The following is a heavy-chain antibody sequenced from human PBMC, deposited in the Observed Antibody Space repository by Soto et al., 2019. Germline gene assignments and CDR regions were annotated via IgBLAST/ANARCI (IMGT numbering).Heavy chain of an antibody. J-gene: IGHJ6*02. Sequence: PGGSLRLSCAASGFTFSSYGMHWVRQAPGKGLEWVAVIWYDGSNKYYADSVKGRFTISRDNSKNTLYLQMNSLRAEDTAVYYCARDRGSAVTHYYYYGMDVWGQGTTVTAP. CDR3: ARDRGSAVTHYYYYGMDV. V-gene: IGHV3-33*01. CDR2: IWYDGSNK. CDR1: GFTFSSYG. D-gene: IGHD4-17*01.